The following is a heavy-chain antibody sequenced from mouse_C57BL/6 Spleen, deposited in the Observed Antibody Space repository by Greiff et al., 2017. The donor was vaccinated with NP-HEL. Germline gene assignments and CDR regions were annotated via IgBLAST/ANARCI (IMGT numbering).Heavy chain of an antibody. CDR2: IDPSDSYT. D-gene: IGHD3-2*02. V-gene: IGHV1-69*01. Sequence: QVQLKQPGAELVMPGASVKLSCKASGYTFTSYWMHWVKQRPGQGLEWIGEIDPSDSYTNYNQKFKGKSTLTVDKSSSTAYMQLSSLTSEDSAVYYCARREAAQAHYYAMDYWGQGTSVTVSS. CDR3: ARREAAQAHYYAMDY. CDR1: GYTFTSYW. J-gene: IGHJ4*01.